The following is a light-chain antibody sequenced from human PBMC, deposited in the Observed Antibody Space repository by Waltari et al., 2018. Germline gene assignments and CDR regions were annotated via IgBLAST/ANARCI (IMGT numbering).Light chain of an antibody. CDR1: SSNIGNNY. V-gene: IGLV1-51*02. Sequence: QSVLTQPPSVSAAPGQKVTIPCPGRSSNIGNNYVSWYQQLPGTAPKLLIYENNKRPSGIPDRFSGSKSGTSATLGITGLQTGDEADYYCGTWDSSLSAVVFGTGTKVTVL. CDR2: ENN. J-gene: IGLJ1*01. CDR3: GTWDSSLSAVV.